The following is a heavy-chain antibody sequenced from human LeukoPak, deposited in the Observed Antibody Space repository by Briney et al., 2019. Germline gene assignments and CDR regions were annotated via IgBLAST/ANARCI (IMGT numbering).Heavy chain of an antibody. V-gene: IGHV4-38-2*01. J-gene: IGHJ6*03. CDR2: LYHSDSA. CDR3: ARQHDSYYYYYIDV. CDR1: GYSISNGYY. Sequence: KTSETLSLTCAVSGYSISNGYYWVWIRQPPGRGLEWIGSLYHSDSAYYNTSLRSRVSVSVDTSKNQFSLTLSFVTAADTAVYYCARQHDSYYYYYIDVWGSGTTVTVSS.